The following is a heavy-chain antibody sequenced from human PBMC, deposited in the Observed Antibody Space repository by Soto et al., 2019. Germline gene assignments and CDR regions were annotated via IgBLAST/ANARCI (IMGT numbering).Heavy chain of an antibody. Sequence: PGGSLRLSCAASGFTFSSYGMHWVRQAPGKGLEWVAVIWYDGSNKYYADSVKGRFTISRDNSKNTLYLQMNSLRAEDTAVYYCARVSGSSAYYYYGMDVWGQGTTVTVSS. D-gene: IGHD1-26*01. J-gene: IGHJ6*02. V-gene: IGHV3-33*01. CDR2: IWYDGSNK. CDR1: GFTFSSYG. CDR3: ARVSGSSAYYYYGMDV.